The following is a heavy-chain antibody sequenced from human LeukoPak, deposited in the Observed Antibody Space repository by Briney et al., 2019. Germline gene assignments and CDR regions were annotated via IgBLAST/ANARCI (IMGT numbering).Heavy chain of an antibody. V-gene: IGHV4-59*08. J-gene: IGHJ4*02. CDR1: GSSISSYY. Sequence: PSETLSLTCTVSGSSISSYYWSWIRQPPGKGLEWIGYIDYTGSTNYYPSLKSRVTISLDTSKNQFSLKLTSVTAADTAVYYCAKGVRIQLQLEEWGQGTLVTVSS. CDR3: AKGVRIQLQLEE. D-gene: IGHD1-1*01. CDR2: IDYTGST.